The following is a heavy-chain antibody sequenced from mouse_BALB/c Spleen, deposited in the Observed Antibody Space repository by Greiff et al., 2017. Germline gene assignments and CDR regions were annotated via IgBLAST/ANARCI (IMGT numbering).Heavy chain of an antibody. Sequence: ESGPGLVKPSQSLSLTCSVTGYSITSGYYWNWIRQFPGNKLEWMGYISYDGSNNYNPSLKNRISITRDTSKNQFFLKLNSVTTEDTATYYCARGNGNHYYAMDYWGQGTSVTVSS. CDR1: GYSITSGYY. V-gene: IGHV3-6*02. J-gene: IGHJ4*01. CDR2: ISYDGSN. CDR3: ARGNGNHYYAMDY. D-gene: IGHD2-1*01.